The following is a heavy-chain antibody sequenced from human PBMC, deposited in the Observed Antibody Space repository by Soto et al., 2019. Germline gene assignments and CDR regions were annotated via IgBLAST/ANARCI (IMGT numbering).Heavy chain of an antibody. D-gene: IGHD7-27*01. CDR2: ISYDGSNK. CDR1: GFTFSSYG. CDR3: AKDLLGPGRAYGMDV. Sequence: QVQLVESGGGVVQPGRSLRLSCAASGFTFSSYGMHWVRQAPGKGLEWVAVISYDGSNKYYADSVKGRFTISRDNSKNMLYLQMNSLRAEDTAVYYCAKDLLGPGRAYGMDVWGQGTTVTVSS. J-gene: IGHJ6*02. V-gene: IGHV3-30*18.